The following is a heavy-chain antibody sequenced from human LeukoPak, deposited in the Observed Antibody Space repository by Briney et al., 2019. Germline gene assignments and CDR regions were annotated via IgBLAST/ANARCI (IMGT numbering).Heavy chain of an antibody. CDR2: IYTSGST. Sequence: SETLSLTCTVSGGSISSYYWSWIRQPAGKGLEWIGRIYTSGSTNYNPSLKSRVTMSVDTSKNQFSLKLSSVTAADTAVYYCARDFDTAMGEDAFDIWGQGTMVTVSS. D-gene: IGHD5-18*01. J-gene: IGHJ3*02. CDR1: GGSISSYY. V-gene: IGHV4-4*07. CDR3: ARDFDTAMGEDAFDI.